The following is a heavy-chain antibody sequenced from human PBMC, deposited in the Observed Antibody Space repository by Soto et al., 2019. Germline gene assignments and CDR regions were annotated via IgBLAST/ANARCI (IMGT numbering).Heavy chain of an antibody. J-gene: IGHJ4*02. CDR1: GYNLTSYA. D-gene: IGHD2-15*01. CDR3: SRGPGGPDGPGDY. CDR2: INAGNGNT. Sequence: QVQLVQSGAEVKKPGASVKVSCKASGYNLTSYAMHWVRQAPGQRLEWMGWINAGNGNTKYSQNFQGRVTITRDTSASTAYMELSSLRSEDTAVYYCSRGPGGPDGPGDYWGQGALFTFSS. V-gene: IGHV1-3*01.